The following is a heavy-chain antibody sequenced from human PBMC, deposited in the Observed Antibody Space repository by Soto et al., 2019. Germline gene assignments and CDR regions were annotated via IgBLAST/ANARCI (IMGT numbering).Heavy chain of an antibody. V-gene: IGHV4-39*01. Sequence: SETLSLTCTVSGGSISSSSYYWGWIRQPPGKGLEWIGSIYYSGSTYYNPSLKSRVTISVDTSKNQFSLKLSSVTAADTAVYYCARHWSIAARRGEYYFDYWGQGTLVTVPQ. CDR1: GGSISSSSYY. CDR2: IYYSGST. CDR3: ARHWSIAARRGEYYFDY. D-gene: IGHD6-6*01. J-gene: IGHJ4*02.